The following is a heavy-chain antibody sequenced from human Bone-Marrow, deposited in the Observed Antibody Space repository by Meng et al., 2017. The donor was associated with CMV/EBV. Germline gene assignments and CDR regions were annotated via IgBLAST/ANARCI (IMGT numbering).Heavy chain of an antibody. D-gene: IGHD6-13*01. J-gene: IGHJ5*02. CDR1: GFTFDDYG. CDR3: ARDPRRYSSSSWQEWFEP. Sequence: GESLKISCAASGFTFDDYGMSWVRQAPGKGLEWVSGINWNGGSTGYADSVKGRFTISRDNAKNSLYLQMNSLRAEDTALYHCARDPRRYSSSSWQEWFEPWGQGTLVTVSS. CDR2: INWNGGST. V-gene: IGHV3-20*01.